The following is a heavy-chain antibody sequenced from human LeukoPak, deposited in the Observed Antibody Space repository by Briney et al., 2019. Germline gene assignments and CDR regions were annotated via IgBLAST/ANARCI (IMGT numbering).Heavy chain of an antibody. CDR2: IYHSGIT. J-gene: IGHJ4*02. V-gene: IGHV4-4*02. CDR3: ARNFDY. CDR1: GGXISSTNC. Sequence: SGTLSLTCTVSGGXISSTNCWSWVRQPPGKGLELIGEIYHSGITNYNPSLKSRVTISIDTSKNQFSLKLDSVTAADTAMYYCARNFDYWGQGTLVTASS.